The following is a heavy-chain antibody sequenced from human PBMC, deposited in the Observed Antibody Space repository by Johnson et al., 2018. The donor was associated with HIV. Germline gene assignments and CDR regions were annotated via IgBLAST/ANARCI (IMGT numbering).Heavy chain of an antibody. Sequence: QVQLVESGGGVVQPGRSLRLSCAASRFTFSSYAMHWVRQAPGQGLEWVAIISYDGSNKYYADSVKGRFTISRDNSKNTLYLQMNSRRAEDTAVYYCARDKANWGPSRDVGAFDIWGQGTMVTVSS. CDR3: ARDKANWGPSRDVGAFDI. CDR1: RFTFSSYA. D-gene: IGHD7-27*01. J-gene: IGHJ3*02. V-gene: IGHV3-30-3*01. CDR2: ISYDGSNK.